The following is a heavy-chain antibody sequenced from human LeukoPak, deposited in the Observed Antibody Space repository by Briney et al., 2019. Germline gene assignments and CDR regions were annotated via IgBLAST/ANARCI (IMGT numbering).Heavy chain of an antibody. D-gene: IGHD3-3*01. J-gene: IGHJ5*02. CDR3: ATAIRINDFWSGYPPWFDP. V-gene: IGHV1-24*01. CDR1: GYTLTELS. CDR2: FDPEDGET. Sequence: ASVTVSFTVSGYTLTELSMHWVRQAPGKGLEWMGGFDPEDGETIYAQKFQGRVTITEDTSTDTAYMELSSLRSEDTAVYYCATAIRINDFWSGYPPWFDPWGQGTLVTVSS.